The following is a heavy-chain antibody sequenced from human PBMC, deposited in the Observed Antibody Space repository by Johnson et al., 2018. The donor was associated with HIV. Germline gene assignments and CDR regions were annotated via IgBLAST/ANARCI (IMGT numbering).Heavy chain of an antibody. D-gene: IGHD3-16*01. J-gene: IGHJ3*02. CDR3: ARGDRGGDGAFDI. CDR2: INWNGGST. Sequence: EQLVESGGGVVRPGGSLRLSCAASGFTFDDYGMSWVRQAPGKGLEWVSGINWNGGSTGYADSVKGRFTISRDNAKNSLYLQMNNLRVEDTAVYYCARGDRGGDGAFDIWGQGTMVSVSS. CDR1: GFTFDDYG. V-gene: IGHV3-20*04.